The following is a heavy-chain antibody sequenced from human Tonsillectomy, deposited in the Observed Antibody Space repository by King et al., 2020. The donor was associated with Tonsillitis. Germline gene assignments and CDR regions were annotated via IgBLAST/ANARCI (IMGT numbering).Heavy chain of an antibody. D-gene: IGHD6-19*01. CDR2: IIPIFGTA. CDR3: ASNLEYSSGWEENAFDI. J-gene: IGHJ3*02. V-gene: IGHV1-69*01. Sequence: QLVQSGAEVKKPGSSVKVSCKASGGTFSSYAISWVRQAPGQGLEWMGGIIPIFGTANYAQKFQGRLTITADESTSTAYMELSSLRSEDTAVYYCASNLEYSSGWEENAFDIWGQGTMVTVSS. CDR1: GGTFSSYA.